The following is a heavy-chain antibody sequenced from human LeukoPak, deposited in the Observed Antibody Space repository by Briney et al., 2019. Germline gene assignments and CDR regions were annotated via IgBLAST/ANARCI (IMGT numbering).Heavy chain of an antibody. Sequence: ASVKVSCKASGYTFTSYGISWVRQAPGQGLEWMGWINPNSGGTNYAQKFQGRVTMTRDTSISTAYMELSRLRSDDTAVYYCATLTYYYDSSGYDLDYWGQGTLVTVSS. CDR3: ATLTYYYDSSGYDLDY. J-gene: IGHJ4*02. CDR1: GYTFTSYG. CDR2: INPNSGGT. D-gene: IGHD3-22*01. V-gene: IGHV1-2*02.